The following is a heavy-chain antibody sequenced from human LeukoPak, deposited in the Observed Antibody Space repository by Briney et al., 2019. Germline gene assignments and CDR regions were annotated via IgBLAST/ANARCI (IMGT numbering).Heavy chain of an antibody. J-gene: IGHJ6*03. D-gene: IGHD3-10*01. V-gene: IGHV1-8*01. Sequence: ASVKVSCKASGYTFTSYDINWVRQATGQGLEWMGWMNPNSGNTGYAQKFQGRVTMTRNTSISTAYMELSSLRSEDTAVYYCARAGGVWFGELLFGAGTHYYMDVWGKGTTVTISS. CDR3: ARAGGVWFGELLFGAGTHYYMDV. CDR1: GYTFTSYD. CDR2: MNPNSGNT.